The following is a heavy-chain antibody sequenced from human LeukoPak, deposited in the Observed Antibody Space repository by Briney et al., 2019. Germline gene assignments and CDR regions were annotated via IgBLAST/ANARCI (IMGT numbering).Heavy chain of an antibody. CDR1: GAPINNYF. D-gene: IGHD2-21*01. V-gene: IGHV4-59*08. CDR3: ARQALWFFDH. Sequence: SETLSLTCLVSGAPINNYFWSWIRQSPGKGLQWIGYMYDSGSTNYSPSLESRATISMDASKNQISLKLTSVTAADTAVYYCARQALWFFDHWGQGTLVTVSS. J-gene: IGHJ4*02. CDR2: MYDSGST.